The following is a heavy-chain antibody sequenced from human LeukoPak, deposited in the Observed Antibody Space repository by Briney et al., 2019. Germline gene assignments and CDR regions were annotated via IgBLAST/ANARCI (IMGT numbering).Heavy chain of an antibody. Sequence: PGGSLRLSCAASGFTFDDYAMHWVRQAPAKGLEWVSGISWNRGSIGYADSVKGRFTISRDNAKNSLYLQMNSLRAEDMAMYYCAKDGRPFDLWGRGTLVTVSS. CDR1: GFTFDDYA. CDR2: ISWNRGSI. J-gene: IGHJ2*01. CDR3: AKDGRPFDL. V-gene: IGHV3-9*03.